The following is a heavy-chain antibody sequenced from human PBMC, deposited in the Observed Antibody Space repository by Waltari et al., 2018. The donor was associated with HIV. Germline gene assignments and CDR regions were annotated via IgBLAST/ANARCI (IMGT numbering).Heavy chain of an antibody. CDR3: ARGRSYGSGSYYMFDY. CDR2: INPNSGGT. J-gene: IGHJ4*02. V-gene: IGHV1-2*02. CDR1: GSTFTGSY. D-gene: IGHD3-10*01. Sequence: QVQLVQSGAEVKKPGASVKVSCKASGSTFTGSYMPGVRQAPGQGLEWMGWINPNSGGTNYAQKFQGRVTMTRDTSISTAYMELSRLRSDDTAVYYCARGRSYGSGSYYMFDYWGQGTLVTVSS.